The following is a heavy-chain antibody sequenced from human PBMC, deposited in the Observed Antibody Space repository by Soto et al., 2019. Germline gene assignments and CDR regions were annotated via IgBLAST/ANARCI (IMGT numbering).Heavy chain of an antibody. V-gene: IGHV4-30-2*01. CDR2: IYHSGST. CDR1: GGSISSFCYS. CDR3: ARAGGLGAVAADY. Sequence: SETLCLTWAVSGGSISSFCYSWSWIRQPPGKGLEWIGYIYHSGSTYYNPSLKSRVTISVDRSKNQFSLKLSSVTAADTAVYYCARAGGLGAVAADYWGQGTLVTVSS. J-gene: IGHJ4*02. D-gene: IGHD6-19*01.